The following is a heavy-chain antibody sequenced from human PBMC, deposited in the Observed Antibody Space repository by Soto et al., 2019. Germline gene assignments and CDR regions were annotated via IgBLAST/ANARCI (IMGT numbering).Heavy chain of an antibody. CDR2: IWYDGSNK. CDR1: GFTFSSYG. J-gene: IGHJ4*02. Sequence: QVQLVESGGGVVQPGRSLRLSCAASGFTFSSYGMHWVRQAPGKGLEWVAVIWYDGSNKYYADSVKGRFTISRDNSKNTLYLQMNSLRAEDTAVYYCAREDEVYSGYWGGGDFDYWGQGTLVTVSS. CDR3: AREDEVYSGYWGGGDFDY. D-gene: IGHD5-12*01. V-gene: IGHV3-33*01.